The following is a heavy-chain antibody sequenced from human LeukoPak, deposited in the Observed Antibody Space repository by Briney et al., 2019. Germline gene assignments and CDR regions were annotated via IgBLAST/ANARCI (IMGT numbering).Heavy chain of an antibody. CDR1: GFTFSSYS. CDR3: ARRISYYDFWSGYSDY. J-gene: IGHJ4*02. V-gene: IGHV3-21*01. Sequence: GGSLRLSCAASGFTFSSYSMNWVRQAPGKGLEGVSSISSSSSYIYYADSVKGRFTISRDNAKNSLYLQMNSLRAEDTAVYYCARRISYYDFWSGYSDYWGQGTLVTVSS. CDR2: ISSSSSYI. D-gene: IGHD3-3*01.